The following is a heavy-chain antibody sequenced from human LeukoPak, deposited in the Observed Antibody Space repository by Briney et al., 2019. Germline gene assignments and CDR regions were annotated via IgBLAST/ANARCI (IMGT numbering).Heavy chain of an antibody. CDR1: GYTFTGYY. D-gene: IGHD1-26*01. CDR3: ARHEVGATKLFDY. CDR2: IIPIFGTT. J-gene: IGHJ4*02. Sequence: ASVKVSRKGSGYTFTGYYMHWVRQPPGQGLELMGVIIPIFGTTNYAQKFQGRVTITADKSTNTAYMELSSLRSEDTAVYYCARHEVGATKLFDYWGQGTLVTVSS. V-gene: IGHV1-69*06.